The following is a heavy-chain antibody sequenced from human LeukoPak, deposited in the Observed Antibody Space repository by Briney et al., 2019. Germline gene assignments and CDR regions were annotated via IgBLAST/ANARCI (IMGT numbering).Heavy chain of an antibody. CDR1: GGSISGSSYY. Sequence: SETLSLTCTVSGGSISGSSYYWGWIRQPPGKGLEWIGSIYYSGSTYYNPSLKSRVTISVDKSKNQFSLKLSSVTAADTAVYYCARAKGHYANFDYWGQGTLVTVSS. V-gene: IGHV4-39*07. D-gene: IGHD4-17*01. J-gene: IGHJ4*02. CDR2: IYYSGST. CDR3: ARAKGHYANFDY.